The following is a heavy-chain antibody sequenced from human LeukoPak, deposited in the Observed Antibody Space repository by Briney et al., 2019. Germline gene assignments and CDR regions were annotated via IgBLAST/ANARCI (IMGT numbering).Heavy chain of an antibody. V-gene: IGHV1-8*01. Sequence: ASVKVSCKASGYTFTSYDINWVRQATGQGLEWMGWMNPNSGNTGYAQKFQGRVTMTRNTSISTAYMELSSLRSEDTAVYYCAGGPRKLERRGRSSSIWFDPWGQGTLVTVSS. D-gene: IGHD1-1*01. CDR3: AGGPRKLERRGRSSSIWFDP. J-gene: IGHJ5*02. CDR2: MNPNSGNT. CDR1: GYTFTSYD.